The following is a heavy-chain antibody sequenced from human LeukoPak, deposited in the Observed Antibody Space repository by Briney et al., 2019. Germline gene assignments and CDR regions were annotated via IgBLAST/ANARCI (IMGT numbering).Heavy chain of an antibody. CDR1: GYSFTSYW. CDR3: ARRISNYDILTGYYSIESYAFDI. J-gene: IGHJ3*02. CDR2: IYPGDSDT. D-gene: IGHD3-9*01. V-gene: IGHV5-51*01. Sequence: GESLKISCKGSGYSFTSYWIGWVRQMPGKGLEWMGIIYPGDSDTRYSPSFKCQVTISADKSISTAYLQWSSLKASDTAMYYCARRISNYDILTGYYSIESYAFDIWGQGTMVTVSS.